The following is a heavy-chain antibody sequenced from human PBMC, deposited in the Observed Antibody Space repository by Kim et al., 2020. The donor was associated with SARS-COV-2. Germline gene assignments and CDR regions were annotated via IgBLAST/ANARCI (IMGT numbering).Heavy chain of an antibody. D-gene: IGHD5-12*01. Sequence: GGSLRLSCAASGFTFSSYAMSWVRQAPGKGLEWVSAISGSGGSTYYADSVKGRFTISRDNSKNTLYLQMNSLRAEDTAVDYCAKDQLYSGYGWWGQGTLVAVSS. CDR3: AKDQLYSGYGW. CDR1: GFTFSSYA. CDR2: ISGSGGST. V-gene: IGHV3-23*01. J-gene: IGHJ4*02.